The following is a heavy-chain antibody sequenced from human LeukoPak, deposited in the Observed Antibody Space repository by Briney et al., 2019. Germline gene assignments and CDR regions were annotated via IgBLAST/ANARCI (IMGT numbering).Heavy chain of an antibody. CDR2: ISRSSSTI. CDR1: GFTFSTYS. V-gene: IGHV3-48*01. CDR3: ARDEWGAAAAN. J-gene: IGHJ4*02. Sequence: GGSLRLSCAASGFTFSTYSMGWVRQAPGNGLEWVSYISRSSSTIYYADSVKGRFTISRDNAENSLYLQMNSLRAEDTALYYCARDEWGAAAANWGQGTLVTVSS. D-gene: IGHD6-13*01.